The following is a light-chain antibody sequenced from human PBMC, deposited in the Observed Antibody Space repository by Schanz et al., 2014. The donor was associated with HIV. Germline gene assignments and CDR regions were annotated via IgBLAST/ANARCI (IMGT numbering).Light chain of an antibody. CDR3: HHYGDSRGT. CDR2: GAS. V-gene: IGKV3-20*01. J-gene: IGKJ4*02. CDR1: QTVTNNF. Sequence: EIVLTQSPDTLSLSPGERATLSCRASQTVTNNFFAWYQQKPGQSPRLLIYGASNRATGIPDRFSGGGSGTDFTLTISRLEPDDFAVYYCHHYGDSRGTFGGGTEVDI.